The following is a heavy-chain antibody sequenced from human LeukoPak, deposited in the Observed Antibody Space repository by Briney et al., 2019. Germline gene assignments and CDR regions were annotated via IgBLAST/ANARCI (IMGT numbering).Heavy chain of an antibody. CDR3: ARDFDMGITPGDDFDF. Sequence: GGSLRLSCAASGFIFSKYWMHWVRHTPGEGLVWVARIKEDGTYTKYADSVKGRFTISRDNARNTVFLQMNSLRAEDTAVYYCARDFDMGITPGDDFDFWGQGTLVTVSS. V-gene: IGHV3-74*03. D-gene: IGHD3-9*01. CDR1: GFIFSKYW. CDR2: IKEDGTYT. J-gene: IGHJ4*02.